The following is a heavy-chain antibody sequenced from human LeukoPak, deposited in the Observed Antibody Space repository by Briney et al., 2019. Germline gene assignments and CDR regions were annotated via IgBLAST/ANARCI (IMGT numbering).Heavy chain of an antibody. CDR3: ARLPRWSRNWFDP. D-gene: IGHD4-23*01. J-gene: IGHJ5*02. CDR1: GGSFSGYY. CDR2: INHSGST. V-gene: IGHV4-34*01. Sequence: SETLSLTCAVYGGSFSGYYWSWIRQPPGKGKEWIGEINHSGSTNYNPSLKSRVTISVDTSKKQFSLKLSSVTAADTAVYYCARLPRWSRNWFDPWGLGTLVTVSS.